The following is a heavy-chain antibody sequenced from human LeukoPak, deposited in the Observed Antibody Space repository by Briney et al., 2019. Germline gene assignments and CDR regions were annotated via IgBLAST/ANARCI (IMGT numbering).Heavy chain of an antibody. Sequence: SEILSLTCTVSGEPLGTFYWSWIRLPAGQGLEYIGRIHTNGYTNYKPSLNSRVTMSVDSSKNQFSLTLRSVTATDTAIYYCARAHSGLYLDSWGQGTLVTVSS. V-gene: IGHV4-4*07. CDR2: IHTNGYT. D-gene: IGHD2-15*01. J-gene: IGHJ4*02. CDR3: ARAHSGLYLDS. CDR1: GEPLGTFY.